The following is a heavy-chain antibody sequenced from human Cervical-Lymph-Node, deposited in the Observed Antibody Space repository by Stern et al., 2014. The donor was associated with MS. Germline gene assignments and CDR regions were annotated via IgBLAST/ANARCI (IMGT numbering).Heavy chain of an antibody. Sequence: QMQLVQSGSQVRKPGASVKVSCQASGYTFISYDIFWVRQATGQGLAWMGWMNPNNANTGHAQKFQGRVTMTRNISISTAYMELSSLRSDDTAVYYCVRGGFSYGYGLDAWGQGTAVIVSS. V-gene: IGHV1-8*01. CDR2: MNPNNANT. J-gene: IGHJ6*02. D-gene: IGHD5-18*01. CDR3: VRGGFSYGYGLDA. CDR1: GYTFISYD.